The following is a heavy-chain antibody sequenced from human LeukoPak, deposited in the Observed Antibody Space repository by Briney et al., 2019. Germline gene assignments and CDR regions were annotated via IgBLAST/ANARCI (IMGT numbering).Heavy chain of an antibody. D-gene: IGHD1-26*01. V-gene: IGHV1-18*01. CDR2: ISGYNGNT. Sequence: ASVKVSCKASGDRFNTFGISWVRQVPGQGLEWKGWISGYNGNTKYAQKFLGRATLTTDTSSSTAYLELRSLRSDDTAVYYCARKIAPGGTGMGCLDAWGQGTLVLVSS. J-gene: IGHJ5*02. CDR3: ARKIAPGGTGMGCLDA. CDR1: GDRFNTFG.